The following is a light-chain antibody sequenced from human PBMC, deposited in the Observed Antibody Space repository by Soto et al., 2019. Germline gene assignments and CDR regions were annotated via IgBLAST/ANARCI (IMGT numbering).Light chain of an antibody. CDR2: DAS. Sequence: EIVFTQSPATLSFSPGEGATLSCRASQTVSNFLAWYQQKPGQAPRLLIYDASKRATGIPVRFSGSGSGTDFTLTISSLEPEDFAVYYCQQRYNWPLTFGGGTKVDIK. J-gene: IGKJ4*01. CDR3: QQRYNWPLT. CDR1: QTVSNF. V-gene: IGKV3-11*01.